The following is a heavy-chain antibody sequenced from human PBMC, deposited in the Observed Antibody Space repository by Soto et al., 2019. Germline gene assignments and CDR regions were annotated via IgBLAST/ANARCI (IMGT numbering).Heavy chain of an antibody. CDR2: ISGGGGHT. Sequence: GGSLRLSCAASGFTFSSYAMSWVRQAPGKGLEWVSVISGGGGHTYFADSVKGRFTISRDNSKNTLYLQMNSLRAEDTAVYYCTSDSSTSCWSQGTLVTVSS. D-gene: IGHD2-2*01. J-gene: IGHJ4*02. V-gene: IGHV3-23*01. CDR3: TSDSSTSC. CDR1: GFTFSSYA.